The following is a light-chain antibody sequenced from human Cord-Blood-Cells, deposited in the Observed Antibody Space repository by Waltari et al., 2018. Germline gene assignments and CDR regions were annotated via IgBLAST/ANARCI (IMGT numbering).Light chain of an antibody. Sequence: QSALTQPASVPGSPGQSITISCTGTSSDVGGYNYVSWYQQHPGKAPQLMIYDVSNRPSGVYNRLTGSKAGHTASLTISGLQAEVEADYYCSSYTSSSTPVVFGGGTKLTVL. CDR1: SSDVGGYNY. V-gene: IGLV2-14*01. J-gene: IGLJ2*01. CDR2: DVS. CDR3: SSYTSSSTPVV.